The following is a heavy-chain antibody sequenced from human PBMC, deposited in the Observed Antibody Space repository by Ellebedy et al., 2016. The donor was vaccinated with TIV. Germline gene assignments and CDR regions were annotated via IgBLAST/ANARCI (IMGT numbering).Heavy chain of an antibody. CDR2: ISAHNRNT. Sequence: ASVKVSXXASGYTFSRYSFIWVRQAPGQGLEWMGWISAHNRNTNYPQKFQGRVIMTTDTSTSTAYMELRSLRSDDTAVYYCARAGLRFLELSENLDYWGQGTLVTVSS. J-gene: IGHJ4*02. CDR3: ARAGLRFLELSENLDY. CDR1: GYTFSRYS. D-gene: IGHD3-3*01. V-gene: IGHV1-18*01.